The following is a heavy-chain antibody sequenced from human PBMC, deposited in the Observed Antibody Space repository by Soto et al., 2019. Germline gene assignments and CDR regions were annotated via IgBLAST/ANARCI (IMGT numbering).Heavy chain of an antibody. Sequence: KVSCKASGYTFTSYWINWVRQIPGRGLEWMGRIDPSDSYTNYSPSFQGHVIISADKSISTAYLQWSSLRASDTAMYYCATRRGGGRALRFDPWGQGTLVTVSS. D-gene: IGHD2-15*01. CDR2: IDPSDSYT. J-gene: IGHJ5*02. V-gene: IGHV5-10-1*01. CDR3: ATRRGGGRALRFDP. CDR1: GYTFTSYW.